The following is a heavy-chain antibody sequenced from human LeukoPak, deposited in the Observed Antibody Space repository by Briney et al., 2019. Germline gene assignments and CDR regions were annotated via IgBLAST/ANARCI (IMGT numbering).Heavy chain of an antibody. CDR2: IFPNTGDT. CDR1: GYSFTSYW. J-gene: IGHJ6*03. D-gene: IGHD3-10*01. V-gene: IGHV1-2*02. Sequence: GESLKISCKGSGYSFTSYWIGWVRQAPGQGPEWMGWIFPNTGDTNYAQKFQGRVTMTRDTSISTAYMELSRLRSDDTAVYYCATNPDYYGSGRRDYYYYYMDVWGKGTTVTISS. CDR3: ATNPDYYGSGRRDYYYYYMDV.